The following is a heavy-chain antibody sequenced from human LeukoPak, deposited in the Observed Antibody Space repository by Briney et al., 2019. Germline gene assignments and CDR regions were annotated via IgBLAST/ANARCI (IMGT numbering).Heavy chain of an antibody. J-gene: IGHJ5*01. CDR1: GFTFSNYW. CDR2: IKGDGSHT. D-gene: IGHD3-9*01. V-gene: IGHV3-74*01. Sequence: GGSLRFPCAASGFTFSNYWMPWVRLAPGKGLVWVSRIKGDGSHTIYADSVKGRFTISRDNAKNTLYLQMKSLRAEDTAVYYCVRDWDHFDFDSWGLGTLVTVSS. CDR3: VRDWDHFDFDS.